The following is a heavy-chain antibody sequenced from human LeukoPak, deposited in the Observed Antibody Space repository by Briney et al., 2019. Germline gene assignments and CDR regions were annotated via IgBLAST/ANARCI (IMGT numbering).Heavy chain of an antibody. V-gene: IGHV1-69*05. CDR2: IIPIFGTA. Sequence: ASVTVSCKASGGTFSSYAISWVRQAPGQGLEWMGGIIPIFGTANYAQKFQGRVTITTDESTSTAYMELSSLRSEDTAVYYCARVLGYCSSTSCYFDYWGQGTLVTVSS. D-gene: IGHD2-2*01. CDR3: ARVLGYCSSTSCYFDY. CDR1: GGTFSSYA. J-gene: IGHJ4*02.